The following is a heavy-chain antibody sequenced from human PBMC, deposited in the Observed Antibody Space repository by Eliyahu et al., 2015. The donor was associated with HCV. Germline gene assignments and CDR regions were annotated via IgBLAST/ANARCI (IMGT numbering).Heavy chain of an antibody. V-gene: IGHV4-34*01. CDR3: AKEGDCGSTSCRDAFEI. J-gene: IGHJ3*02. CDR2: IDHSGTT. D-gene: IGHD2-2*01. CDR1: GGSFSGYY. Sequence: QVQLQQWGAGLLKASETLSLTCAVYGGSFSGYYWSWIRQPPGKGLEWIGEIDHSGTTNYNPSLKSRVTISLDTSKNQFSLNLTSVTAADTAVYYCAKEGDCGSTSCRDAFEIWGQGTMVTVSS.